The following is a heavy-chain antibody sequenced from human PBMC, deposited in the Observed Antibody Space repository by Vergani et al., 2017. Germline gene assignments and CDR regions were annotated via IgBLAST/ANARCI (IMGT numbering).Heavy chain of an antibody. Sequence: QVQLVESGGGVVQPGRSLRLSCAASGFTFSSYGMHWVRQAPGKGLEWVAVISYDGSNKYYADSVKGRFTISRDNSKNTLYLQMNSLRAEDTAVYYCAKDPAAGVRRAYYFDYWGQGTLVTVSS. V-gene: IGHV3-30*18. CDR2: ISYDGSNK. J-gene: IGHJ4*02. D-gene: IGHD6-13*01. CDR3: AKDPAAGVRRAYYFDY. CDR1: GFTFSSYG.